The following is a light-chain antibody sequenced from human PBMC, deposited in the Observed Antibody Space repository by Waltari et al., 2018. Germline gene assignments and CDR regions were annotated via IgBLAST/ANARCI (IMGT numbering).Light chain of an antibody. CDR3: CSFAGSSTS. Sequence: QSALPQPASVSGSPGQSITISCSNTRTDLGTYNLVSWYQQPPGKAPQLVIYEVSERPSGVSNRFSGSKSGDTASLTISGLQAEDEADYYCCSFAGSSTSFGTGTTVTVL. CDR1: RTDLGTYNL. V-gene: IGLV2-23*02. CDR2: EVS. J-gene: IGLJ1*01.